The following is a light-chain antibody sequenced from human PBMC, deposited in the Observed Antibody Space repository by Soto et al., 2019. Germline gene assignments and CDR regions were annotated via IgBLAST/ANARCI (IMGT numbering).Light chain of an antibody. Sequence: DIQMNQSPSSLSASVGARVTITCRAGQSISSYLNWYQQKPGKAPKLLIYAASSLQSGVPSRFSGSGYGTDFTLTISSLQPEDFATYYCQQSYSTLFTFGPGTKVDIK. J-gene: IGKJ3*01. V-gene: IGKV1-39*01. CDR2: AAS. CDR3: QQSYSTLFT. CDR1: QSISSY.